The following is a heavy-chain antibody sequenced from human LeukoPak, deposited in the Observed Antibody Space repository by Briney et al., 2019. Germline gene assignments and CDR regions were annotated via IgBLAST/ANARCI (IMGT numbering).Heavy chain of an antibody. V-gene: IGHV4-39*01. D-gene: IGHD4-23*01. Sequence: SETLSLTCTVSGGSISSSSYYWGWIRQPPGKWLEWIGSIYYSGSTYYNPSLKSRVTISVDTSKNQFSLKLSSVTAADTAVYYCARREDYGGNSGQFDYWGQGTLVTVSS. CDR2: IYYSGST. CDR3: ARREDYGGNSGQFDY. J-gene: IGHJ4*02. CDR1: GGSISSSSYY.